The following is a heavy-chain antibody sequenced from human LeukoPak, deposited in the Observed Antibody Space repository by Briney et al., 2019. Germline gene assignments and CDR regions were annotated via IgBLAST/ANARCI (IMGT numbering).Heavy chain of an antibody. CDR1: GFTFSIYA. J-gene: IGHJ4*02. CDR3: AKAAGRGYNYGDYFDY. D-gene: IGHD5-18*01. V-gene: IGHV3-23*01. Sequence: GGSLRLSCAASGFTFSIYAMSWVRQAPGKGLECVSAISGSGGSTYYADSVKGRFTISRDNSKNTLYVQRNSLRAEDTAVYYCAKAAGRGYNYGDYFDYWGQGTLVTVSS. CDR2: ISGSGGST.